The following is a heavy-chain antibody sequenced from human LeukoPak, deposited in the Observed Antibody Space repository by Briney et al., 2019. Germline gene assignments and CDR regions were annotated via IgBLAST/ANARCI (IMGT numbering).Heavy chain of an antibody. D-gene: IGHD1-14*01. J-gene: IGHJ6*03. CDR3: ARTSGRSPNRDYMDV. V-gene: IGHV1-46*01. CDR1: GYTFTSYY. Sequence: ASVKVSCKASGYTFTSYYMHWVRHTPGQGLERMGIINPSGGSTSFPQKFQGRVTMPRDTSTSTVYRELSSLRSEDTALYNCARTSGRSPNRDYMDVWGKGNTVTISS. CDR2: INPSGGST.